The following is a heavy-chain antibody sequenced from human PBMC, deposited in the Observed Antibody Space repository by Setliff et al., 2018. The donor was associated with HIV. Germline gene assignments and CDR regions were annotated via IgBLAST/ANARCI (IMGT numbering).Heavy chain of an antibody. CDR1: GGSISSGGYY. D-gene: IGHD1-7*01. J-gene: IGHJ6*03. V-gene: IGHV4-31*03. CDR3: ARGDGTKYYYNYYMDV. CDR2: IYYSGST. Sequence: PSETLSLTCTVSGGSISSGGYYCSWIRQQPGKGLEWIGYIYYSGSTYYNPSLKSRVTISVDTSKNQLSLKLSSVTAADTAVYYGARGDGTKYYYNYYMDVWGKGTTVTVSS.